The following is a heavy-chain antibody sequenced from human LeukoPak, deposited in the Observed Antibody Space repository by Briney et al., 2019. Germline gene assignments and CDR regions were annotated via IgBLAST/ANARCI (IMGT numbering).Heavy chain of an antibody. Sequence: GGSLRLSCAVSGFIFSSYSMNWARQAPGKGLEWVSYISSSSSTIYYADSVKGRFTISRDNAKNSLYLQMNSLRAEDTAVYYCARRHTSYWYFDLWGRGTLVTVSS. V-gene: IGHV3-48*01. J-gene: IGHJ2*01. CDR1: GFIFSSYS. CDR3: ARRHTSYWYFDL. D-gene: IGHD1-1*01. CDR2: ISSSSSTI.